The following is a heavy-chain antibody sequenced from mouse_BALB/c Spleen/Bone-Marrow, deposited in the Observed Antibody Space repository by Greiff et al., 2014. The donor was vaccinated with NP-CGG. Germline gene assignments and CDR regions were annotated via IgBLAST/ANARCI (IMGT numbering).Heavy chain of an antibody. Sequence: EVQLVESGADLVKPGASVKLSCTASGFNIKDTYMHWVKQRPEQGLEWIGRIDPANGNTKYDPKFQGKATITADTSSNTAYLQLSSLTSGDTAVYYCARGDYYGGSFFAYWGQGTLVTVSA. CDR3: ARGDYYGGSFFAY. CDR2: IDPANGNT. J-gene: IGHJ3*01. V-gene: IGHV14-3*02. D-gene: IGHD1-1*01. CDR1: GFNIKDTY.